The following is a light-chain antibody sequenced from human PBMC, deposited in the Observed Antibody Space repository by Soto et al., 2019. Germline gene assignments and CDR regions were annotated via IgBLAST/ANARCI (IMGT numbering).Light chain of an antibody. CDR3: QKYNSAPHT. CDR1: QGISNY. Sequence: DIQMTHSPSSLSASVGDRFTITCRASQGISNYLAWYQQKPGKVPKLLIYAASTLQSGVPSRFSGSGSGTYFTLTISSLQPEDVATYYCQKYNSAPHTFGQGTKLEIK. CDR2: AAS. V-gene: IGKV1-27*01. J-gene: IGKJ2*01.